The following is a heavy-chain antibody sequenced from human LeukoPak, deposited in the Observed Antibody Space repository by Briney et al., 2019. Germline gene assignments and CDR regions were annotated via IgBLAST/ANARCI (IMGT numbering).Heavy chain of an antibody. V-gene: IGHV3-23*01. J-gene: IGHJ6*02. Sequence: GGSLRLSCVASGFTFRNYGMHWVRQAPGKGLEWVSTISSSGGSTYYADSVKGRFTISRDNSKNTLYLQMNSLRAEDTAVYYCAKDDGEVYAIHNYYYTMDVWGQGTTVTVSS. CDR1: GFTFRNYG. CDR2: ISSSGGST. CDR3: AKDDGEVYAIHNYYYTMDV. D-gene: IGHD2-8*01.